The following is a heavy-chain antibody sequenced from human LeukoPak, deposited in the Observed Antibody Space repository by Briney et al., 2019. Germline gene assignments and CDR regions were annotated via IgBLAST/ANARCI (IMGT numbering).Heavy chain of an antibody. CDR3: ARRVGGGAPYYFDY. CDR2: INSDGSST. CDR1: GFTFSSYW. D-gene: IGHD1-26*01. Sequence: GGSLRLSCAASGFTFSSYWMHWVCQAPGKGLVWVSRINSDGSSTSYADSVKGRFTISRDNAKNTLYLQMNSLRAEDTAVYYCARRVGGGAPYYFDYWGQGTLVTVSS. J-gene: IGHJ4*02. V-gene: IGHV3-74*01.